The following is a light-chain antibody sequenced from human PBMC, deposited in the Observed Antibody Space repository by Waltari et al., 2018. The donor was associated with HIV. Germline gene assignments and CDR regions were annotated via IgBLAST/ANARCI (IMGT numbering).Light chain of an antibody. CDR3: HQYNNWPPVT. Sequence: EVVMTQSPATLSVSPGERATLSCRASQSVGSNLAWSQQKPGKAPRLLIYGASTRATGVPARFTGSGSGTEFTLTISSLQSEDFAVYYCHQYNNWPPVTFGGGTKVEIK. V-gene: IGKV3-15*01. CDR2: GAS. J-gene: IGKJ4*01. CDR1: QSVGSN.